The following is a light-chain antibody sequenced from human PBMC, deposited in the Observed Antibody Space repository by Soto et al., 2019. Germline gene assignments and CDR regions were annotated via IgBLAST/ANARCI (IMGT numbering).Light chain of an antibody. CDR1: QSVSRNY. CDR2: GAPN. J-gene: IGKJ1*01. V-gene: IGKV3-20*01. CDR3: QQYGTSPQT. Sequence: EVVLTQSPGTLSLSPGERATLSCKASQSVSRNYFAWYQQKPGQAPRLLISGAPNSRATGVPDRFSGGGSGTDFILTISRLEPEDFAVYFCQQYGTSPQTFGQGTKVDIK.